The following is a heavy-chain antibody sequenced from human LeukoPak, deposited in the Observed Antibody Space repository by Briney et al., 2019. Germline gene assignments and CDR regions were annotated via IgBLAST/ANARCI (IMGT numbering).Heavy chain of an antibody. CDR2: ISSSSTI. CDR3: ARENVDIVATILGDAFDI. D-gene: IGHD5-12*01. J-gene: IGHJ3*02. CDR1: GFSFRDYG. V-gene: IGHV3-69-1*01. Sequence: GGSLRLSCAASGFSFRDYGMHWVRRTPGKGLEWVSYISSSSTIYYADSVKGRFTTSRDNAKSSLYLQMNSLRAEDTAVYYCARENVDIVATILGDAFDIWGQGTMVTVSS.